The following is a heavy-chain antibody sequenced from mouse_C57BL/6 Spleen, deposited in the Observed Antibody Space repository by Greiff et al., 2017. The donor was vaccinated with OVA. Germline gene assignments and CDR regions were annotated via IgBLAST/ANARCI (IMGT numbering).Heavy chain of an antibody. D-gene: IGHD1-1*01. J-gene: IGHJ2*01. CDR2: ISSGSSTI. Sequence: DVKLVESGGGLVKPGGSLKLSCAASGFTFSDYGMHWVRQAPEKGLEWVAYISSGSSTIYYADTVKGRFTISRDNAKNTLFLQMTSLRSEDTAMYYCARPVVDGYYFDYWGQGTTLTVSS. CDR3: ARPVVDGYYFDY. CDR1: GFTFSDYG. V-gene: IGHV5-17*01.